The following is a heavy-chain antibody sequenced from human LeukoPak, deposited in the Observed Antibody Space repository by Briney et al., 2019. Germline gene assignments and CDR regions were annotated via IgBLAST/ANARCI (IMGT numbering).Heavy chain of an antibody. CDR3: AREPYSSTWTSPFDP. CDR1: GASITSFSYY. V-gene: IGHV4-39*07. CDR2: IYYSGST. Sequence: PSETLSLTCVVSGASITSFSYYWVWIRQPPGKGLEWIGSIYYSGSTYYNPSLKSRVTISVDTSKNQFSLKLTSVTAADTAVYYCAREPYSSTWTSPFDPWGQGTLVTVSS. J-gene: IGHJ5*02. D-gene: IGHD6-13*01.